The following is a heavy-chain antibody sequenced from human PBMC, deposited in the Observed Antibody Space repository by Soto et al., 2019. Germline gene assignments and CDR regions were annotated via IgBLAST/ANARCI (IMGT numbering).Heavy chain of an antibody. Sequence: KPSETLHLACTVSVGSSGSGGYYWSWILQHPGKGLEWIGYIYYSGITYYNPSLKSRVTISVDTSKNQFSLKLSSVTAADTAVYYCARCLYYDSSGYYPYYFDYWGQGTLVTVSS. D-gene: IGHD3-22*01. CDR1: VGSSGSGGYY. J-gene: IGHJ4*02. CDR2: IYYSGIT. V-gene: IGHV4-31*03. CDR3: ARCLYYDSSGYYPYYFDY.